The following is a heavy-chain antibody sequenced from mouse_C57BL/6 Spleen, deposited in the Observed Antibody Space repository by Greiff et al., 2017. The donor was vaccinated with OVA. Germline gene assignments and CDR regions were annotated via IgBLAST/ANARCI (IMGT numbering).Heavy chain of an antibody. CDR1: GFTFSDYG. D-gene: IGHD1-1*01. CDR3: ARDYGSSFDY. Sequence: EVQGVESGGGLVKPGGSLKLSCAASGFTFSDYGMHWVRQAPEKGLEWVAYISSGSSTIYYAATVKGRFTISRDKAKNTLFLQMTSLESEDTSMYYCARDYGSSFDYWGKGTTLTVSS. V-gene: IGHV5-17*01. J-gene: IGHJ2*01. CDR2: ISSGSSTI.